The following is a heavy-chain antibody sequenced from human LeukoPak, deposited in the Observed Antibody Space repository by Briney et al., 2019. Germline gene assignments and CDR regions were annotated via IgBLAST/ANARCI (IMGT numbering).Heavy chain of an antibody. D-gene: IGHD2-15*01. V-gene: IGHV3-11*01. CDR2: ISGSGSDL. Sequence: GGSLRLSCVACGFTFSDYYMSWVRQAPGRGLGWVSYISGSGSDLYYADSVKGRFTISRDNAKNSLFLQMNSLRAEDTAVYYCARSVGYYYTMDVWGQGTTVTVSS. J-gene: IGHJ6*02. CDR3: ARSVGYYYTMDV. CDR1: GFTFSDYY.